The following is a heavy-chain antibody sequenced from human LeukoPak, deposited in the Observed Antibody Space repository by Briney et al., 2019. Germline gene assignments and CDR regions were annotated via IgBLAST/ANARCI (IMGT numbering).Heavy chain of an antibody. D-gene: IGHD2-2*02. Sequence: GASVKVSCKASGYTFTSYGISWVRQAPGKGLEWMGWISGYNGNTNYAQKLQGRVTMTTDPSTSTAYMELRSLRSDDTAVYYCARDGGIVVVPAAIDYYYYMDVWGKGTTVTVSS. V-gene: IGHV1-18*01. CDR3: ARDGGIVVVPAAIDYYYYMDV. CDR2: ISGYNGNT. J-gene: IGHJ6*03. CDR1: GYTFTSYG.